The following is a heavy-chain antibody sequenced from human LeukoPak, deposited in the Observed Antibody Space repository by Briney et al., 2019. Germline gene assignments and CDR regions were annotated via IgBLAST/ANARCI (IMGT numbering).Heavy chain of an antibody. J-gene: IGHJ6*02. CDR1: GGSFSGYY. Sequence: SETLSLTCAVYGGSFSGYYWSWIRQPPGKGLEWIGEINHSGSTNYNPSLKSRVTISVDTSKNQFSLKLSPVTAADTAVYYCARYIPKYYDFWIYGMDVWGQGTTVTVSS. D-gene: IGHD3-3*01. CDR2: INHSGST. V-gene: IGHV4-34*01. CDR3: ARYIPKYYDFWIYGMDV.